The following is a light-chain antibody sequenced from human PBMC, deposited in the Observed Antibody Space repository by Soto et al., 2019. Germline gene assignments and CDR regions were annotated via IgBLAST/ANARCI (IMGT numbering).Light chain of an antibody. V-gene: IGKV1-5*03. J-gene: IGKJ2*01. Sequence: DNRISQFPPTMSASIGDRDTITCRASQTISRSWAWYQQKPGKAPKLLIYKASTLETGVPSRFSGSGSGTEFTLTISSLQPDDFATYYCQQYDSYSPYTFGQGTRLEIK. CDR2: KAS. CDR3: QQYDSYSPYT. CDR1: QTISRS.